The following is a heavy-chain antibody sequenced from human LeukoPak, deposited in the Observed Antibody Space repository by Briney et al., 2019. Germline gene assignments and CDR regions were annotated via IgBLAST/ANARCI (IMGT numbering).Heavy chain of an antibody. CDR1: GGTFSSYA. CDR2: IIPILGIA. J-gene: IGHJ5*02. V-gene: IGHV1-69*04. CDR3: ARDYGGNSGWFDP. D-gene: IGHD4-23*01. Sequence: ASVKVSCKASGGTFSSYAISWVRQAPGQGLEWMGRIIPILGIANYAQKFQGRVTITADKSTSTAYMELSSLRSEDTAVYYCARDYGGNSGWFDPWGQGTLVTVSS.